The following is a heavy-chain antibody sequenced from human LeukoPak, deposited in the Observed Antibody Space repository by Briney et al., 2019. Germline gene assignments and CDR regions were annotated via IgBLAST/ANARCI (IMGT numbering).Heavy chain of an antibody. CDR3: ARGLAGRSSGAIYFDL. J-gene: IGHJ2*01. CDR1: GGSIDY. V-gene: IGHV4-59*01. Sequence: KRSETLSLTCIVSGGSIDYYNWIRHPPGNGLEWIGVIYNHGRTEYNPSLKSRVTLSLDTSNSQVSLKLNSVTPADTAVYFCARGLAGRSSGAIYFDLWGRGTLASVSS. D-gene: IGHD3-10*01. CDR2: IYNHGRT.